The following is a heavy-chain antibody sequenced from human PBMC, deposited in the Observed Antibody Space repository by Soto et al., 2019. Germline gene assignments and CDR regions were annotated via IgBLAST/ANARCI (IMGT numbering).Heavy chain of an antibody. D-gene: IGHD3-3*01. CDR2: INPHGGST. CDR1: GDTFTSYY. Sequence: GASVKVSCKAPGDTFTSYYLNWVRQAPGQGXEWMGVINPHGGSTKYAQKFQGRITMTRDTSRSTVYMELSSLRSDDTAIYYCARSSGGNFGIIIEGSKRFDPWGQGTLFTVSS. CDR3: ARSSGGNFGIIIEGSKRFDP. V-gene: IGHV1-46*01. J-gene: IGHJ5*02.